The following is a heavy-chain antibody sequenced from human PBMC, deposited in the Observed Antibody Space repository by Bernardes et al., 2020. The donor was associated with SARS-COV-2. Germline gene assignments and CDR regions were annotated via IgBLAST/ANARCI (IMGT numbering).Heavy chain of an antibody. CDR1: GFTFSSYA. CDR3: AKDLHLGYCSSTSCYVPPDAFDI. CDR2: ISGSGGST. J-gene: IGHJ3*02. V-gene: IGHV3-23*01. Sequence: GGSLRLACAASGFTFSSYAMSWVRQAPGKGLEWVSAISGSGGSTYYADSVKGRFTISRDNSKNTLYLQMNSLRAEDTAVYYCAKDLHLGYCSSTSCYVPPDAFDIWCQGTMVTVSS. D-gene: IGHD2-2*01.